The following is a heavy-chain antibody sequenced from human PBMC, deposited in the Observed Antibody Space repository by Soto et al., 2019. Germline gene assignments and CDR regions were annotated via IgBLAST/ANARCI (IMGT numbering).Heavy chain of an antibody. J-gene: IGHJ4*02. CDR2: IRASGETT. CDR1: GFTFSDYS. V-gene: IGHV3-23*01. D-gene: IGHD3-3*01. Sequence: VQLLESGGGLLQPGGSLRLSCAASGFTFSDYSFTWVRQAPGKGLQWVSTIRASGETTYYADSVKGRFTVSRDNSQNTLYLQINSLTAEDTAVYYCTKGGFATYFAYWGQGALVTVSS. CDR3: TKGGFATYFAY.